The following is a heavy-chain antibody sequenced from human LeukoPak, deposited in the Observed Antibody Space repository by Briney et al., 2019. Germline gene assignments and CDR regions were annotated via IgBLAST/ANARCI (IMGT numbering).Heavy chain of an antibody. CDR3: ARGDYYDSSGYPSNPDAFDI. Sequence: TQTLSLTCAVSGGSISSGGYSWSWIRQPPGKGLEWIGYIYYSGSTYYNPSLKSRVTISVDTSKNQFSLKLSSVTAADTAVYYCARGDYYDSSGYPSNPDAFDIWGQGTMVTVSS. J-gene: IGHJ3*02. CDR1: GGSISSGGYS. V-gene: IGHV4-30-4*07. CDR2: IYYSGST. D-gene: IGHD3-22*01.